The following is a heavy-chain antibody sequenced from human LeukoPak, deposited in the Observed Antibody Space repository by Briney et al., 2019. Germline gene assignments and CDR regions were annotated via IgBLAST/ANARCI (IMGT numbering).Heavy chain of an antibody. J-gene: IGHJ4*02. CDR2: IIPIFGTA. CDR1: GGTFSSYA. Sequence: SVKVSCKASGGTFSSYAISWVRQAPGQGLEWMGGIIPIFGTANYAQKFQGRVTITTDESTSTAYMELSSLRSEDTGVYYCARECSMTAAFDYWGQGTLVTVSS. V-gene: IGHV1-69*05. D-gene: IGHD2-21*02. CDR3: ARECSMTAAFDY.